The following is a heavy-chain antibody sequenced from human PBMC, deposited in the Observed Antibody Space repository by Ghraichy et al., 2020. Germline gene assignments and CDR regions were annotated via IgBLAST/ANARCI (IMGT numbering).Heavy chain of an antibody. D-gene: IGHD6-19*01. CDR1: GFIFSGYW. Sequence: GGSLRLSCAASGFIFSGYWMSWVRQAPGKGPEWVANIKKDGSEKYYVDSVKGRFTISRDNAKNSLYLQMNSLRAEDTAVYYCARDLGSGWYFDYWGQGTLVTVS. CDR3: ARDLGSGWYFDY. J-gene: IGHJ4*02. V-gene: IGHV3-7*01. CDR2: IKKDGSEK.